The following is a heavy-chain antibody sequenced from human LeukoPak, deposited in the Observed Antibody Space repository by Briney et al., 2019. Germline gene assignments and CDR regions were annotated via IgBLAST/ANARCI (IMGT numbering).Heavy chain of an antibody. CDR2: IYHSGST. Sequence: SETLSLTCAVSGYSISSGYYWGWIRQPPGKGLEWIGSIYHSGSTYYNPALESRVTISVDTSKNQFSLKRSSVTAADTAVYYCARHWGDCSSTSCYRGGFDPWGQGTLVTVSS. V-gene: IGHV4-38-2*01. D-gene: IGHD2-2*01. J-gene: IGHJ5*02. CDR3: ARHWGDCSSTSCYRGGFDP. CDR1: GYSISSGYY.